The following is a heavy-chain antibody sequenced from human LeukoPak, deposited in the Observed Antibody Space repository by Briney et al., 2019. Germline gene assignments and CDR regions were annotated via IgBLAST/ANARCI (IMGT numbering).Heavy chain of an antibody. V-gene: IGHV1-24*01. D-gene: IGHD3-16*02. CDR1: GYTLTELS. J-gene: IGHJ3*02. CDR2: FDPEDGET. Sequence: ASVKVSCKVSGYTLTELSMHWVRQAPGKGLEWMGGFDPEDGETIYAQKFQGRVTMTEDTSTDTAYMELSSLRSEDTAVYYCATRAGYDYVWGSYRYTPTGAFDIWGQGTMVTVSS. CDR3: ATRAGYDYVWGSYRYTPTGAFDI.